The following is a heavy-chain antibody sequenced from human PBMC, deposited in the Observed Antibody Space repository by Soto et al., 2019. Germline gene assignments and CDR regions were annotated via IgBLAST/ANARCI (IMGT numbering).Heavy chain of an antibody. D-gene: IGHD2-2*01. CDR1: GGTFSSYA. J-gene: IGHJ4*02. CDR2: IIPIFGTA. CDR3: ARSHRKEPAAIAPFDY. Sequence: SVKVSCKASGGTFSSYAISWVRQDPGQGLEWMGGIIPIFGTANYAQKFQGRVTITADESTITAYMELSSLRSEDTAVYYCARSHRKEPAAIAPFDYWGQGTLVTVS. V-gene: IGHV1-69*13.